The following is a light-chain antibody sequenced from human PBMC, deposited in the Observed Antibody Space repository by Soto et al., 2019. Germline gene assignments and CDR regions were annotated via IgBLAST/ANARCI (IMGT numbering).Light chain of an antibody. Sequence: EIVLTQSPGTLSLSPGERATLSCRASQSVSSSYLAWYQQRPGQAPRLLIYDASSRATGIPDRFSGSGSGTDFTLAISSLEPEDFAVYYCQQYGRSPRTFGQGTKVDIK. CDR2: DAS. J-gene: IGKJ1*01. CDR1: QSVSSSY. CDR3: QQYGRSPRT. V-gene: IGKV3-20*01.